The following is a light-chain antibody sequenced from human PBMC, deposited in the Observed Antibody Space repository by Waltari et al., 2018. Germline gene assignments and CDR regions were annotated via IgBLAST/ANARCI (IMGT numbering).Light chain of an antibody. Sequence: DIQTTEPHSSLPAPVADTVTIVGRESQSISIYLNWDQPKPGKPPKLLIFSASSLQSGVPSRFSGSGSGTEFTLTITSLQPEDFAAYFCQQSNIMGTFGPGTTVDIK. CDR1: QSISIY. CDR2: SAS. V-gene: IGKV1-39*01. CDR3: QQSNIMGT. J-gene: IGKJ3*01.